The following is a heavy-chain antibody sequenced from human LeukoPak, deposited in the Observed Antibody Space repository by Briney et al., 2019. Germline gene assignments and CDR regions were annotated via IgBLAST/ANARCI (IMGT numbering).Heavy chain of an antibody. CDR3: AKDLEVYGSRDPFDV. J-gene: IGHJ3*01. D-gene: IGHD3-10*01. Sequence: GKSLRLSCVASGITLSRYGLHWVRQAPGRGLEWVAYISFDGRDIYYADSVKGRFIVSRDRSNNTLFLQMNRLRGEDTAVCYCAKDLEVYGSRDPFDVWGQGTMVTVSS. CDR2: ISFDGRDI. V-gene: IGHV3-33*03. CDR1: GITLSRYG.